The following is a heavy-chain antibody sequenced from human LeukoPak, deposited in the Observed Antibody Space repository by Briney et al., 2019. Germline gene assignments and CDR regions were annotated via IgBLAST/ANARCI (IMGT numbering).Heavy chain of an antibody. CDR2: INTNSGGT. CDR1: GSTFTRYY. CDR3: ARRCSGSSPRLNWFDP. V-gene: IGHV1-2*07. Sequence: ASVKLCCKASGSTFTRYYMNWVRQAPGQGLEWMGWINTNSGGTNYEHKFHVRVTMTRATSITTAYMELMRLRSAETAVYYCARRCSGSSPRLNWFDPWGKGTLVTVSS. D-gene: IGHD2-15*01. J-gene: IGHJ5*02.